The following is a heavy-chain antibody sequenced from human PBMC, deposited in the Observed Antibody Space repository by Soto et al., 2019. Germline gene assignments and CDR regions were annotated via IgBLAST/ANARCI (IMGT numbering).Heavy chain of an antibody. J-gene: IGHJ6*02. CDR1: GNSVTSGSYY. V-gene: IGHV4-61*03. CDR3: AREWGLLPYYVMNV. Sequence: SETLSLTCIVSGNSVTSGSYYWAWLRQPPGKELEWIGYISYTGRTKYNPSLQSRVTISVDKSKNDFSLNLSSVTAADTAVYFCAREWGLLPYYVMNVWGHGTAVTVSS. CDR2: ISYTGRT. D-gene: IGHD7-27*01.